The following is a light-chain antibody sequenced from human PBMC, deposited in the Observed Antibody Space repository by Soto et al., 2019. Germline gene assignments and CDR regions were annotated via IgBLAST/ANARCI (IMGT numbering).Light chain of an antibody. Sequence: QSVLTQPASVSGSPGQSITISCTGTSSDIGHYDYVSWYQHHSGKAPKLIIYEVNNRPSGVSNRFSGSKSANTASLTISGLQAEDEADYYCSSHSSSSAYYVFGTGTKVTVL. CDR1: SSDIGHYDY. V-gene: IGLV2-14*01. J-gene: IGLJ1*01. CDR3: SSHSSSSAYYV. CDR2: EVN.